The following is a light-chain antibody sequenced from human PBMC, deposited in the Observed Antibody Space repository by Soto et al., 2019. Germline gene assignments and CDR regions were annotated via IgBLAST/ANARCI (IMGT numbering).Light chain of an antibody. CDR1: QSVSSSF. CDR2: GAS. CDR3: QQYGSSPWT. Sequence: EIVLTQSPGTLSLSPGERATLSCMASQSVSSSFLAWYQQKPGQAPRLLIYGASSRATGIPDRFSGSGSGTDFTLTISGLEPEDFAVYYCQQYGSSPWTFGQGTKVEIK. J-gene: IGKJ1*01. V-gene: IGKV3-20*01.